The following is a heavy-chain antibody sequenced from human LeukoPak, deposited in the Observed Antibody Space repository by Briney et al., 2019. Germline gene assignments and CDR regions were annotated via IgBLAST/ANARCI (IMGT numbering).Heavy chain of an antibody. CDR2: INPNSGGT. CDR1: GYTFTSYG. J-gene: IGHJ4*02. V-gene: IGHV1-2*06. CDR3: ARDLSASVADFDY. D-gene: IGHD6-19*01. Sequence: GASVKVSCKASGYTFTSYGISWVRQAPGQGLEWMGRINPNSGGTNYAQRFQGRVTMTRDTSINTAYMELSRLRSDDTAVYYCARDLSASVADFDYWGQGTLVTVSS.